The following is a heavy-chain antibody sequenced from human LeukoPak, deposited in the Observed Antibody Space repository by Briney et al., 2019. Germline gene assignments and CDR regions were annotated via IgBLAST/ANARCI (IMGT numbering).Heavy chain of an antibody. CDR3: ARLLVVESRFDP. J-gene: IGHJ5*02. D-gene: IGHD2-15*01. Sequence: SATLSLTCTVSDGSFNSYFWSWIRQPAGKGLEYIGRIYASGSANYNPSLKSRVTMSVDTSKNQFSLKLTSVTAADTAVYYCARLLVVESRFDPWGQGTLVTVSS. V-gene: IGHV4-4*07. CDR1: DGSFNSYF. CDR2: IYASGSA.